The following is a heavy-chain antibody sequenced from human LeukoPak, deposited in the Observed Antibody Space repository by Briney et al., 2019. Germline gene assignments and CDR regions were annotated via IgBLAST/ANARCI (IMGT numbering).Heavy chain of an antibody. CDR1: GFTFSSYE. D-gene: IGHD6-19*01. Sequence: GGSLRPSCAASGFTFSSYEMNWVRQAPGKGLEWVSYISSGSTIYDADSVKGRFTISRDNAKNSLYLQMNSLRAEDTAVYYCARESIAVAGAPFDYWGQGTLVTVSS. J-gene: IGHJ4*02. CDR3: ARESIAVAGAPFDY. V-gene: IGHV3-48*03. CDR2: ISSGSTI.